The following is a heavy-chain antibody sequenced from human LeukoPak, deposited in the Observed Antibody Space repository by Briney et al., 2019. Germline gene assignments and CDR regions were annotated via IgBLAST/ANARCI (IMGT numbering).Heavy chain of an antibody. Sequence: PGGSLRLSCAASGFTFSSYAMNWVRQAPGKGLEWVSALSGSGDTTHYADSVKGRFTISRDSSKNTLYLQLNSLRAEDTAVYYCARDPYDSSGYYHDYWGQGTLVTVSS. CDR3: ARDPYDSSGYYHDY. V-gene: IGHV3-23*01. CDR1: GFTFSSYA. CDR2: LSGSGDTT. J-gene: IGHJ4*02. D-gene: IGHD3-22*01.